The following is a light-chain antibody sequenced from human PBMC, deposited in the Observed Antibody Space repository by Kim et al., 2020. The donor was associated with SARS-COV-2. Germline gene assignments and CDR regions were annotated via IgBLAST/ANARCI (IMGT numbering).Light chain of an antibody. V-gene: IGKV1-5*03. J-gene: IGKJ2*01. Sequence: LSASMGDRVTIHGRASQSIGNWLAWYQQKPGNAPKLLIYKASNLESGVSSRFSGSGSGTQFTLTISSLQRDDSATYYCQQYLSYSTFGQGTKLEI. CDR2: KAS. CDR3: QQYLSYST. CDR1: QSIGNW.